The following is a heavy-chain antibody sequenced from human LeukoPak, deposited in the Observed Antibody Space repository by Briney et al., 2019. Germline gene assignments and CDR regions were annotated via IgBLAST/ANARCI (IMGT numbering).Heavy chain of an antibody. D-gene: IGHD3-22*01. V-gene: IGHV3-7*01. Sequence: GGSLRLSCAASGFTFSTYWMSWVRQAPGKGLEWVANIKQDGSENYYVDSVKGRFTISRDNSKNTLYLQMNSLRAEDTAVYYCAKNGYDSSGYYFDYWGQGTLVTVSS. J-gene: IGHJ4*02. CDR2: IKQDGSEN. CDR1: GFTFSTYW. CDR3: AKNGYDSSGYYFDY.